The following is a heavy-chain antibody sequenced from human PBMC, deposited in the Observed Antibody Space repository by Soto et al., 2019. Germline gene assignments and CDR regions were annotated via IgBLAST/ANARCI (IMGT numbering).Heavy chain of an antibody. V-gene: IGHV4-4*07. D-gene: IGHD5-12*01. CDR2: IYTSGST. J-gene: IGHJ5*02. CDR3: ARAGGYEVQGNNWFDP. CDR1: GGSISCYY. Sequence: PSETLSLTCTVSGGSISCYYWSWIRQPAGKGLEWIGRIYTSGSTNYNPSLKSRVTLSVDTSKNQFSLKLTSVTAADTAVYYCARAGGYEVQGNNWFDPWGQGTLVTVSS.